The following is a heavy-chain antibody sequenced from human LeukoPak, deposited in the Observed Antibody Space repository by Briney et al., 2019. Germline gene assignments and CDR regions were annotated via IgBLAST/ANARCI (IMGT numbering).Heavy chain of an antibody. D-gene: IGHD6-6*01. J-gene: IGHJ4*02. CDR2: IIPIFGTA. Sequence: SVKVSCKASGGTFSSYAISWVRQAPGQGLEWMGGIIPIFGTANYAQKFQGRATITADESTSTAYMELSSLRSEDTAVYYCARSLEWGAARIDYWGQGTLVTVSS. CDR1: GGTFSSYA. CDR3: ARSLEWGAARIDY. V-gene: IGHV1-69*13.